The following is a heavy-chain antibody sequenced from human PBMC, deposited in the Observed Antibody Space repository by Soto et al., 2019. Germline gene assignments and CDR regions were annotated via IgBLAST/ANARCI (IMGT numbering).Heavy chain of an antibody. CDR2: IIPIPGTA. J-gene: IGHJ6*02. V-gene: IGHV1-69*01. Sequence: QVQLVQSGAEVKKPGSSVKVSCKASGGTFGSYAISWVRQAPGQGLEWMGGIIPIPGTANYAQKFQGRVTIAADESTSTAYMELRSLRSYDTAVYYCARSQGSSTSLEIYYYYYYGMDVWGQGTTVTVSS. CDR1: GGTFGSYA. CDR3: ARSQGSSTSLEIYYYYYYGMDV. D-gene: IGHD2-2*01.